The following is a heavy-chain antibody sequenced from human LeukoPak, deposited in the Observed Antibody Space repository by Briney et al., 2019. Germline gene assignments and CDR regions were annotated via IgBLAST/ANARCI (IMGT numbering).Heavy chain of an antibody. CDR2: INPNSGGT. Sequence: GASVKVSCKASGYTFTGYYMHWVRQAPGQGLEWMGWINPNSGGTNYAQKFQGRVTMTRDTSISTAYMELSRLRSDDTAVYYCARGAVAAAPGGYYYYYMDVWGKGTTVTVSS. CDR3: ARGAVAAAPGGYYYYYMDV. CDR1: GYTFTGYY. V-gene: IGHV1-2*02. D-gene: IGHD6-13*01. J-gene: IGHJ6*03.